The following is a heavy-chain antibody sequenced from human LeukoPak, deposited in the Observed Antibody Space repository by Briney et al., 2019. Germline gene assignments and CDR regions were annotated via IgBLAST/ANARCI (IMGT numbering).Heavy chain of an antibody. CDR3: ARPRGCGSSRCNNFDY. CDR1: GFTFSSYS. Sequence: GGSLRLSCAASGFTFSSYSMNWVRQAPGKGLEWVSYISSSSSTTYYADSVKGRFTISRDNAKNSLYLQMNRLRAEDTAVYYCARPRGCGSSRCNNFDYWGQGTLVTVSS. CDR2: ISSSSSTT. J-gene: IGHJ4*02. V-gene: IGHV3-48*01. D-gene: IGHD2-2*01.